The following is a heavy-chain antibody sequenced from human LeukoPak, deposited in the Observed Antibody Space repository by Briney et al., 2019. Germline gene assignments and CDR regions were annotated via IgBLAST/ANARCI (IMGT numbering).Heavy chain of an antibody. CDR2: IRDDGSNK. CDR3: AKDRRQQQLDY. V-gene: IGHV3-30*02. J-gene: IGHJ4*02. CDR1: GFTLSSYG. Sequence: PGGSLRLSCAASGFTLSSYGMHWVRQAPGKGLEWVAFIRDDGSNKYYADSVKGRFTISRDNSKNTLYLQMNSLRAEDTAVYYCAKDRRQQQLDYWGQGTLVSVSP. D-gene: IGHD6-13*01.